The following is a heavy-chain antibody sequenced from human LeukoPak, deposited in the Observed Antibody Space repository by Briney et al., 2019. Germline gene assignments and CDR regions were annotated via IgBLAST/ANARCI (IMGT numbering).Heavy chain of an antibody. D-gene: IGHD5-12*01. CDR3: ARATSSYFYYMDV. V-gene: IGHV4-61*02. CDR1: GGSISSGSYY. Sequence: SETLSLTCAVSGGSISSGSYYWSWFRQPAEKGLEWIGRIYTSGSTYYNPSLKSRVTISADTSKNQFSLNVSSVTAADTAVYYRARATSSYFYYMDVWGKGTTVTISS. CDR2: IYTSGST. J-gene: IGHJ6*03.